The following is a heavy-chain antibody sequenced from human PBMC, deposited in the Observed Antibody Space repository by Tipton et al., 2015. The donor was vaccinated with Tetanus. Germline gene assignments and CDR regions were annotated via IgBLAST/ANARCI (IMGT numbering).Heavy chain of an antibody. D-gene: IGHD1-1*01. V-gene: IGHV4-59*01. J-gene: IGHJ4*02. Sequence: LRLSCTVSGGSMSTYYWSWIRQPPGKGLEWIGYVHHSGRTNKSPSLKGRVTLSIDKSKNQFSLRLTSVTAADTAVYYCARANNDYPKKGPFDYWGQGARVIVSS. CDR3: ARANNDYPKKGPFDY. CDR2: VHHSGRT. CDR1: GGSMSTYY.